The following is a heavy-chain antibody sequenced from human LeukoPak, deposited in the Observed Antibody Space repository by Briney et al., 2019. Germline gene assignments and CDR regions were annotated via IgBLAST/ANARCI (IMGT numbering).Heavy chain of an antibody. CDR1: GGSISSGNYY. V-gene: IGHV4-61*02. CDR2: IYTSGST. D-gene: IGHD1-7*01. CDR3: ARDKDWNFD. Sequence: NPSETLSLTCTVSGGSISSGNYYWSWIRQPAGKGLEWIGRIYTSGSTNYNPSLKSRVTISIDTSKNQFSLKLSSVTAADTAAYYCARDKDWNFDWGQGTLVTVSS. J-gene: IGHJ4*02.